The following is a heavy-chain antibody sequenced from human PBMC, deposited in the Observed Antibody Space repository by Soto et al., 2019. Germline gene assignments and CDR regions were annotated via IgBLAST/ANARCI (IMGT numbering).Heavy chain of an antibody. CDR1: GGTFSSYA. Sequence: QVQLVQSGAEVKKPGSSVKVFCKASGGTFSSYAISWVRQAPGQGLEWMGGIIPIFGTANYAQKFQGRVTITADESTSTAYMELSSLRSEDTAVYYCARVPEYSSSSGEGYFDYWGQGTLVTVSS. V-gene: IGHV1-69*01. CDR3: ARVPEYSSSSGEGYFDY. CDR2: IIPIFGTA. J-gene: IGHJ4*02. D-gene: IGHD6-6*01.